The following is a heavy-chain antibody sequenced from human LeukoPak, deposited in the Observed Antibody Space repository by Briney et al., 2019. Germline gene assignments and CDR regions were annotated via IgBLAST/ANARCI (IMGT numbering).Heavy chain of an antibody. D-gene: IGHD3-3*01. CDR2: IIPILGIA. V-gene: IGHV1-69*04. CDR1: GGTFSSYA. Sequence: SVKVSCKASGGTFSSYAISWVRQAPGQGLEWMGRIIPILGIANYARKFQGRVTITADKSTSTAYMELSSLRSEDTAVYYCARSDITIFGVVIMPLDYWGQGTLVTVSS. CDR3: ARSDITIFGVVIMPLDY. J-gene: IGHJ4*02.